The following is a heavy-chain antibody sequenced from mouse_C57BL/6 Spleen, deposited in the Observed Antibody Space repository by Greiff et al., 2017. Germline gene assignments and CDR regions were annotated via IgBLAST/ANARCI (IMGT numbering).Heavy chain of an antibody. CDR1: GYTFTSYW. CDR3: FSYYYGSSSYAMDY. V-gene: IGHV1-59*01. D-gene: IGHD1-1*01. J-gene: IGHJ4*01. CDR2: IDPSDSYT. Sequence: QVQLQQPGAELVRPGTSVKLSCKASGYTFTSYWMHWVKQRPGQGLEWIGVIDPSDSYTNYNQKFKGKATLTVDTSSSTAYMQLSSLTSEDSAVYYCFSYYYGSSSYAMDYWGQGTSVTVSS.